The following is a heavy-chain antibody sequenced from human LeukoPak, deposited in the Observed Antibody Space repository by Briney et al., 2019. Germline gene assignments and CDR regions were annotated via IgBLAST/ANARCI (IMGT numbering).Heavy chain of an antibody. J-gene: IGHJ4*02. CDR3: AREIPCSSSSCLDY. V-gene: IGHV1-2*02. CDR2: INPHSGGT. CDR1: GYTFTAYY. Sequence: ASVKVSCKASGYTFTAYYMHWVRQAPGQGLEWMGWINPHSGGTNVAQKFQGRVTMTRDTSITTAHMELSRLTSDDTAMYYCAREIPCSSSSCLDYWGQGTLVTVSS. D-gene: IGHD2-2*01.